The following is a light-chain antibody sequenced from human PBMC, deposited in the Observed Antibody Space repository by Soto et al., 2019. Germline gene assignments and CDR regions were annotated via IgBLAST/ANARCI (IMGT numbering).Light chain of an antibody. CDR2: DVS. J-gene: IGLJ1*01. V-gene: IGLV2-14*01. Sequence: QSVLTQPASVSGSPGQSITISCTGTSSDVGGYNYVSWYQQHPGKAPKLMIYDVSNRPSGVSNRFSGSKSGNTASLTIPGLQAENETNYYCTSYTSSSTLYVFGTGTKVPVL. CDR3: TSYTSSSTLYV. CDR1: SSDVGGYNY.